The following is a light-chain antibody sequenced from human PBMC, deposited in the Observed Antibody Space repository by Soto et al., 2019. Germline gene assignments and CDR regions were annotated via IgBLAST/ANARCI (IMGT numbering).Light chain of an antibody. CDR3: QNYNSAPWT. CDR2: AAF. CDR1: QGITDY. V-gene: IGKV1-27*01. J-gene: IGKJ1*01. Sequence: DIQMTQSPSSLSASVGDRVTITCRASQGITDYLAWYQQKPGQVPNLLIYAAFTLQSGAPPRFSCSGSGTDFTLTIAGLQPEDVATYYCQNYNSAPWTFGQGTKVEIK.